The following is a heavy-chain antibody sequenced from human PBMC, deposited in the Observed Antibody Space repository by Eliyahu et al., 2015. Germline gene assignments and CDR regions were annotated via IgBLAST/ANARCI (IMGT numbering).Heavy chain of an antibody. V-gene: IGHV1-18*01. D-gene: IGHD3-10*01. CDR3: ARIQIESSLGGYYYYYYYMDV. CDR2: ISAYNGNT. CDR1: GXTFTSXG. J-gene: IGHJ6*03. Sequence: QVQLVQSGAEVKKPGASVKVSCXASGXTFTSXGXSWVRQAPGQGLEWMGWISAYNGNTNXAQKLQGRVTMTTDTSTSTAYMELRSLRSDDTAVYYCARIQIESSLGGYYYYYYYMDVWGKGTTVTVSS.